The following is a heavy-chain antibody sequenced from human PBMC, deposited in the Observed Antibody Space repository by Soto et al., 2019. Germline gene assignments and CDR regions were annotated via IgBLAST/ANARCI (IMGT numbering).Heavy chain of an antibody. CDR2: ISYDGSNK. Sequence: PGGSLRLSCAASGFTFSSYAMHWVRQAPGKGLEWAAVISYDGSNKYYADSVKGRFTISRDNSKNTLYLQMNSLRAEDTAVYYCARESNSSSWYHYYYGMDVWGQGTTVTVSS. CDR1: GFTFSSYA. V-gene: IGHV3-30-3*01. D-gene: IGHD6-13*01. J-gene: IGHJ6*02. CDR3: ARESNSSSWYHYYYGMDV.